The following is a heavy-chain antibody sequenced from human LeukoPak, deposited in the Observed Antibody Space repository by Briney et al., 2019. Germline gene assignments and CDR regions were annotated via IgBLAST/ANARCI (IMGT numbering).Heavy chain of an antibody. Sequence: GGSLRLSCAASGFTFSSYNMNWVRQAPGKGLECVSAISGSCGSTYYADSVKGRFTISRDNSKNTLYLQMNSLRAEDTAVYYCAKLYVWGSYRPYYFDYWGQGTLVTVSS. J-gene: IGHJ4*02. V-gene: IGHV3-23*01. CDR1: GFTFSSYN. D-gene: IGHD3-16*02. CDR3: AKLYVWGSYRPYYFDY. CDR2: ISGSCGST.